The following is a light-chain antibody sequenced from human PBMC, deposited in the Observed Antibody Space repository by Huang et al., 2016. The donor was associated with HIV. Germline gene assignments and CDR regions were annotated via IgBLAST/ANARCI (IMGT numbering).Light chain of an antibody. V-gene: IGKV4-1*01. CDR1: QSVLKTSNNKNC. CDR3: HQYYDTPQT. Sequence: DIVVTQSPDSLALSLGGRAAINCTASQSVLKTSNNKNCLSWYQLKPGQPPKLLFYWASSRESGVPDRFSGSGSGTPFTLPIASLQAEDVAVYYCHQYYDTPQTFGQGTKVEVK. J-gene: IGKJ1*01. CDR2: WAS.